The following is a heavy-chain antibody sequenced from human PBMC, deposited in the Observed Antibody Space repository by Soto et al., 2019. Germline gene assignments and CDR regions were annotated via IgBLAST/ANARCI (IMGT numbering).Heavy chain of an antibody. Sequence: QVQLVQSGAEVKKPGASVKVSCKASGYTFTSYDINWVRQATGQGLEWMGWMNPNSGNTGYAQKFQGRVTMTRNTXIXTXXMELSSLRSEDTAVYYCARGLRYCSGGSCYLYFDYWGQGTLVTVSS. J-gene: IGHJ4*02. CDR3: ARGLRYCSGGSCYLYFDY. CDR1: GYTFTSYD. V-gene: IGHV1-8*01. CDR2: MNPNSGNT. D-gene: IGHD2-15*01.